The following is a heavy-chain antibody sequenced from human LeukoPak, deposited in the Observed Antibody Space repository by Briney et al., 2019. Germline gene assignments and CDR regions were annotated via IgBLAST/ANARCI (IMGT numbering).Heavy chain of an antibody. D-gene: IGHD5-24*01. CDR3: AREQPLEGGYYMDV. CDR2: INHSGST. Sequence: SETLSLTCAVYGGSFSGYYWSWIRQPPGKGLEWIGEINHSGSTNYNPSLKSRVTISVDTSKNQFSLKLSSVTAADTAVYYCAREQPLEGGYYMDVWGKGTTVTISS. V-gene: IGHV4-34*01. J-gene: IGHJ6*03. CDR1: GGSFSGYY.